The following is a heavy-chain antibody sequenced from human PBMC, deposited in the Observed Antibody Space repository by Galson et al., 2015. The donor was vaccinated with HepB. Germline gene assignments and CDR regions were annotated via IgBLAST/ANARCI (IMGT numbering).Heavy chain of an antibody. Sequence: SLRLSCAASGFTFSRFGMHWVHQAPGKGLEWMGCIWYDGSNTHTADSVKGRFSISRDNSRTTLYLHMNSLRAEDTAVYYCARETVILNWSLDLWGRGTLVTVSS. CDR3: ARETVILNWSLDL. CDR1: GFTFSRFG. D-gene: IGHD3-16*02. J-gene: IGHJ2*01. CDR2: IWYDGSNT. V-gene: IGHV3-33*01.